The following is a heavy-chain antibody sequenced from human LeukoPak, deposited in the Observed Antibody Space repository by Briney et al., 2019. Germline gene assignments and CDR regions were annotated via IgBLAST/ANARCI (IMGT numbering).Heavy chain of an antibody. CDR2: ISYDGSNK. CDR3: AKEGGDSGFLDY. V-gene: IGHV3-30*18. D-gene: IGHD2-21*02. J-gene: IGHJ4*02. CDR1: GFTFSSYG. Sequence: GGSLRLSCAASGFTFSSYGMHWVRQAPGKGLEWVAVISYDGSNKYYADSVKGRFTISRDNSKNTLYLQMNSLRAEDTAVYYCAKEGGDSGFLDYWGQGTLVTVSS.